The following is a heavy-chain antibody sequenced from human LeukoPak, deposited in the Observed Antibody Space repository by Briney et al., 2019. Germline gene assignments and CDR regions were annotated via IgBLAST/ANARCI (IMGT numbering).Heavy chain of an antibody. V-gene: IGHV4-39*01. Sequence: SETLSLTCTVSGGSLSSSSYFWGWIRQPPGKGLEWIGSIYYSGSTYYNPSLNSRVTISVDTSKNQFSLKLSSVTAADTAVYYCARRVLLAFDIWGQGTMITVSS. J-gene: IGHJ3*02. CDR3: ARRVLLAFDI. CDR2: IYYSGST. CDR1: GGSLSSSSYF.